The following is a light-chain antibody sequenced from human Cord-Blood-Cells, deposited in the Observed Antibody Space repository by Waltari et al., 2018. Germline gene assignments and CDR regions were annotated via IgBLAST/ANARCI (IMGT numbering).Light chain of an antibody. J-gene: IGKJ3*01. CDR1: QSVSSSY. Sequence: EIVLTQSPGTLSLSPGERATLPCRASQSVSSSYLAWYQQKPGQAPRLLIYGASSRVTGIPDRFSGSGSGTDFTLTISRLEPEDFAVYYCQQYGSSLFTFGPGTKVDIK. V-gene: IGKV3-20*01. CDR3: QQYGSSLFT. CDR2: GAS.